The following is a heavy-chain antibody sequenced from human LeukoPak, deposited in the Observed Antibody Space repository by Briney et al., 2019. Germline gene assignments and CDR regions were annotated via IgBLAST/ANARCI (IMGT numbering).Heavy chain of an antibody. Sequence: ASVKVSCKASGYTFTSYGISWVRQAPGQGLEWMGWISAYNGNTNYAQKLQGRVTMTTDTSTSTAYMELRSLRSDDTAVYYCARGRVYCSGGSCYSASPWFDPWGQGTLVTVSS. V-gene: IGHV1-18*01. CDR3: ARGRVYCSGGSCYSASPWFDP. CDR1: GYTFTSYG. D-gene: IGHD2-15*01. J-gene: IGHJ5*02. CDR2: ISAYNGNT.